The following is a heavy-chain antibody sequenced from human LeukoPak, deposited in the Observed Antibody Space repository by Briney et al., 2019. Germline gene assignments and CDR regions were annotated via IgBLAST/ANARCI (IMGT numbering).Heavy chain of an antibody. CDR3: ANQLLPDWFDP. V-gene: IGHV3-23*01. CDR2: ISGSGGST. J-gene: IGHJ5*02. CDR1: GFTFSSYA. Sequence: GGSLRLSCAASGFTFSSYAMSWVRQAPGKGLEWVSAISGSGGSTYYADSVKGRFTTSRDNSKNTLYLQMNSLRAEDTAVYYCANQLLPDWFDPWGQGTLVTVSS. D-gene: IGHD2-15*01.